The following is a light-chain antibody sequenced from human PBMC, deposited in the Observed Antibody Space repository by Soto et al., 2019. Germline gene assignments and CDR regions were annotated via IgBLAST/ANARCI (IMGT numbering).Light chain of an antibody. J-gene: IGKJ1*01. CDR1: QSINDL. CDR3: QQSTRFSPWT. Sequence: DIQMTQSPSFLSASVGDRVTITCRASQSINDLVAWYQQKPVKAPKLLIYKASSVEGGVPSRSRGSGSGTEFTLTISSLQPDDFVTYYCQQSTRFSPWTFGQGTKVDIK. V-gene: IGKV1-5*03. CDR2: KAS.